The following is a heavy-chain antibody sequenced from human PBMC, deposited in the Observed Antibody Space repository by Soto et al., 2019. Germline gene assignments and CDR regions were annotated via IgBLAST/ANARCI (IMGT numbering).Heavy chain of an antibody. CDR2: IYPGDSDT. CDR3: ARGLPHISYSCGSMFIRIDAFDI. CDR1: GYSFTSYW. Sequence: PGESLKISCKGSGYSFTSYWIGWVRQMPGKGLEWMGIIYPGDSDTRYSPSFQGQVTISADKSISTAYLQWSSLKASDTAMYYCARGLPHISYSCGSMFIRIDAFDIWGQGTMVTVSS. J-gene: IGHJ3*02. D-gene: IGHD6-19*01. V-gene: IGHV5-51*01.